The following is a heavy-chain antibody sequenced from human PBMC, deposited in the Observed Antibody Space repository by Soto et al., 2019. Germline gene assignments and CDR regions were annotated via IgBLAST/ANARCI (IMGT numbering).Heavy chain of an antibody. D-gene: IGHD6-13*01. Sequence: GESLKLSCKGVGYKFGSAWIGWVRQMPGKGLEWMGIIKPGTSDIRYSPSCRGHVTISADEAVSTAYLQWSSLKASDTAMYYCARHSGIAAAPPQGFDPWGQGTLVTVSS. CDR3: ARHSGIAAAPPQGFDP. CDR2: IKPGTSDI. J-gene: IGHJ5*02. CDR1: GYKFGSAW. V-gene: IGHV5-51*01.